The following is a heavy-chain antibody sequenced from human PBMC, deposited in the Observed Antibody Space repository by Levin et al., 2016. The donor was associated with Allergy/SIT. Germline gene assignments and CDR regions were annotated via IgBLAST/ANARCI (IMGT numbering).Heavy chain of an antibody. J-gene: IGHJ4*02. D-gene: IGHD2-21*02. CDR3: AKDVTGVTGGDY. Sequence: GESLKISCAASGFTFRNYAMSWVRQAPGKGLEWVSVIKSDYNTFDADSVKGRFTISRDNSKNTLYLQMNSLRAEDTAIYYCAKDVTGVTGGDYWGQGTQVTVSS. CDR2: IKSDYNT. V-gene: IGHV3-23*01. CDR1: GFTFRNYA.